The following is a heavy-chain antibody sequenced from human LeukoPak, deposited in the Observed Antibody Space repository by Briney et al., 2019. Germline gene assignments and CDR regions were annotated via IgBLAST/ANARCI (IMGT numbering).Heavy chain of an antibody. D-gene: IGHD2-2*03. CDR3: AKDSNWILFVD. V-gene: IGHV3-23*01. CDR1: GFTFTTYG. J-gene: IGHJ4*02. Sequence: GGSLRLSCSASGFTFTTYGMSWVRQAPGKGLEGVSGIGGSGISTYYADSVKGRFIISRDNSKSTLYLQMNSLIEQDTAVYYCAKDSNWILFVDWGQGTLLSVSS. CDR2: IGGSGIST.